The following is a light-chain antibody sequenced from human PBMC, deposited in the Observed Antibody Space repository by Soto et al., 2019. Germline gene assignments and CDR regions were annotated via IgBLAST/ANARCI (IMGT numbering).Light chain of an antibody. J-gene: IGKJ1*01. CDR2: GAS. CDR3: QQYVSSPWA. V-gene: IGKV3-20*01. CDR1: QSVTNSF. Sequence: EIVLAQSPGTLSLSPGERATLSCRASQSVTNSFLAWYQQKPGQAPSLLIYGASRRATGIPDRFTGSGSGTEFTLTLSRLEPEDFAVYDCQQYVSSPWAFGQGTKVEI.